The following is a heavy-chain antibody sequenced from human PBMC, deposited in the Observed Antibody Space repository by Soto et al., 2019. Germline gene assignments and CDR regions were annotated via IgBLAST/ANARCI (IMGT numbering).Heavy chain of an antibody. CDR3: ARERAGTTNYFDY. V-gene: IGHV3-21*01. J-gene: IGHJ4*02. Sequence: PGGSLRLSCAASGFTFSSYSMNWVRQAPGKGLEWVSSISSSSSYIYYADSVKGRFTISRDNAKNSLYLQMNSLRAEDTAVYYCARERAGTTNYFDYWGQGTLVTVYS. D-gene: IGHD1-7*01. CDR1: GFTFSSYS. CDR2: ISSSSSYI.